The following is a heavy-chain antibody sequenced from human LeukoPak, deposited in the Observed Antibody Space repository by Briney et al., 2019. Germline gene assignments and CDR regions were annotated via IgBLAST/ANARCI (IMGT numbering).Heavy chain of an antibody. Sequence: GGSLRLSCAASGFTFGRYSMNWVRQAPGKGLEWVSSISSSSSFIYYADSVKGRFTISRDNSKNTLYLQMNSLRAEDTAVYYCAKDRRPTTVVTYPSYWGQGTLVTVSS. CDR1: GFTFGRYS. CDR3: AKDRRPTTVVTYPSY. V-gene: IGHV3-21*04. D-gene: IGHD4-11*01. J-gene: IGHJ4*02. CDR2: ISSSSSFI.